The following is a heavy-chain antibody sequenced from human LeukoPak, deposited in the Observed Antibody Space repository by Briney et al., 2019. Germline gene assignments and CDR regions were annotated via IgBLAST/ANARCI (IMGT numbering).Heavy chain of an antibody. J-gene: IGHJ4*02. D-gene: IGHD1-20*01. Sequence: PGGSLRLSCAASGFTFSDYYMSWIRQAPGKGLEWVSYISSSGSTIYYADSVKGRFTISRDNAKNSLYLQMNSLRAEDTAVYYCARPYNWNDAVWDYWGQGTLVTVSS. CDR3: ARPYNWNDAVWDY. CDR1: GFTFSDYY. CDR2: ISSSGSTI. V-gene: IGHV3-11*04.